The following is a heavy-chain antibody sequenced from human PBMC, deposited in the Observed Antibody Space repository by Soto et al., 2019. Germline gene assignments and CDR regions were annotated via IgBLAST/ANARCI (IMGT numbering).Heavy chain of an antibody. D-gene: IGHD6-13*01. Sequence: PGGSLRLSCAASGFTVSSNYMSWVRQAPGKGLEWVSIIYSGGSTYYADSVKGRFTISRDNSKNTLYLQMSSLRAEDTAVYYCVKDGYSSSWQFYYYYGMDVWGQGTTVTVS. V-gene: IGHV3-66*01. J-gene: IGHJ6*02. CDR1: GFTVSSNY. CDR2: IYSGGST. CDR3: VKDGYSSSWQFYYYYGMDV.